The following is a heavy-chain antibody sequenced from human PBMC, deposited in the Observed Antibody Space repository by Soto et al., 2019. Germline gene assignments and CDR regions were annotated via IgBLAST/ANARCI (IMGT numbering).Heavy chain of an antibody. Sequence: QVQLVESGGGVVQPGRSLRLSCAASGFTFSSYGMHWVRQAPGKGLEWVGVIWYDGSNKYYADSVKGRFTISRDTSKNKLYVQRNSLRAENTAVYYCARDRGSGSYNYFDYWGQGTLVTVSS. CDR3: ARDRGSGSYNYFDY. D-gene: IGHD3-10*01. V-gene: IGHV3-33*01. CDR2: IWYDGSNK. CDR1: GFTFSSYG. J-gene: IGHJ4*02.